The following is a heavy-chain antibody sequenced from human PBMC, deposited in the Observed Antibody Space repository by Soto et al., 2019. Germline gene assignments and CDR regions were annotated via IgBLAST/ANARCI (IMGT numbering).Heavy chain of an antibody. D-gene: IGHD3-22*01. CDR2: IIPIFGTA. J-gene: IGHJ4*02. V-gene: IGHV1-69*13. Sequence: GASVKVSCKASGGTFSSYAISWVRQAPGQGLEWMGGIIPIFGTANYAQKFQGRVTITADESTSTAYMELSSLRSEDTAVYYCAREVYYYDSSGYFGYSQGRFDYWGQGTLVTVSS. CDR1: GGTFSSYA. CDR3: AREVYYYDSSGYFGYSQGRFDY.